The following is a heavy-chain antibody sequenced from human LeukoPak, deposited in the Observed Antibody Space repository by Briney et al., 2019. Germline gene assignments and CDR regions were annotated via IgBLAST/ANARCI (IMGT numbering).Heavy chain of an antibody. V-gene: IGHV3-30*02. CDR1: GFTFISYG. CDR2: IRYDGGNK. Sequence: PGGSLRLSCAASGFTFISYGMHWVRQAPGKGLEWVAFIRYDGGNKYYADSVKGRFTISRDNSKNTLYLQMNSLRADDTAVYYCARCITMVRGVIIREIGAFDIWGQGTMVTVSS. D-gene: IGHD3-10*01. J-gene: IGHJ3*02. CDR3: ARCITMVRGVIIREIGAFDI.